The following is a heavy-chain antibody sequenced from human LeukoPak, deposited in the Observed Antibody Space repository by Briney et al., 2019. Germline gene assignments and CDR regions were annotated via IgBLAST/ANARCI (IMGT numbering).Heavy chain of an antibody. CDR1: GGSFSGYY. CDR3: ARGSGSFLRGAFDI. J-gene: IGHJ3*02. D-gene: IGHD1-26*01. CDR2: INHSGST. V-gene: IGHV4-34*01. Sequence: SETLSLTCAVYGGSFSGYYWSWIRQPPGKGLEWIGEINHSGSTNYNPSLKSRVTISVDTSKNQFSLKLSSVTAADTAVYYCARGSGSFLRGAFDIWGQGTMVTVSS.